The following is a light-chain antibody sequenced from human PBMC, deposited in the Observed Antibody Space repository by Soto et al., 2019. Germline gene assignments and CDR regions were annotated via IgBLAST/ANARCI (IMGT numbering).Light chain of an antibody. CDR1: QDIVKY. J-gene: IGKJ4*01. CDR3: QQGYSTPLT. Sequence: DLQMTQSPSSLSASVGDRVTITCRASQDIVKYLNWYQQKPGTAPKLLIYGASGLHSGVPSRFSGSGSGTEFSLIISSLQPEDFATYYCQQGYSTPLTFGGGTKVEI. CDR2: GAS. V-gene: IGKV1-39*01.